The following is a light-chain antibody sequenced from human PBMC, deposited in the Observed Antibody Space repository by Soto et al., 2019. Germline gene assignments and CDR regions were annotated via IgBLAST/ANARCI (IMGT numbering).Light chain of an antibody. J-gene: IGKJ1*01. V-gene: IGKV3-20*01. Sequence: EIVLTQSPGTLSLSPGERATLSCRASQSVSSSYLAWYQQKPGQAPRLLIYAASSRATGIPDRFSGGGSGTDFTLTISRLEPEEFAVYYCQQYGSSPWTFGQGTKVEIK. CDR1: QSVSSSY. CDR3: QQYGSSPWT. CDR2: AAS.